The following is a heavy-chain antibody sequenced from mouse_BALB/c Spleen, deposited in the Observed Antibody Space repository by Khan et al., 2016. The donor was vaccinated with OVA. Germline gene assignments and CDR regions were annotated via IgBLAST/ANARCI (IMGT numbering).Heavy chain of an antibody. D-gene: IGHD2-14*01. Sequence: QVQLQQSGTVLARPGASVKMSCKASGYSFASYWMHWIKQRPGQGLEWIGYINPSNGYTNYNQKFKDKATLTADKSSTTAYMELSSLTSDDSALYNCVRDGAYHRNDGWFAYWGQGTLVTVSA. CDR3: VRDGAYHRNDGWFAY. CDR1: GYSFASYW. J-gene: IGHJ3*01. V-gene: IGHV1-4*01. CDR2: INPSNGYT.